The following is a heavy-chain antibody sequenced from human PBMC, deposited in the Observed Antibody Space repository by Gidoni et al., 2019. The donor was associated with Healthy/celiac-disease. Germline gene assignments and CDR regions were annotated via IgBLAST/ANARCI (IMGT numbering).Heavy chain of an antibody. CDR2: IYYSGST. J-gene: IGHJ4*02. CDR3: AGSRGLAARLGTFDY. CDR1: GGSISSGGNY. Sequence: QVQLQESGPGLVKPSQTLSLTCTVPGGSISSGGNYCSWIRQHPGKGLEWIGYIYYSGSTYYNPSLKSRVTISVDTSKNQFSLKLSSVTAADTAVYYCAGSRGLAARLGTFDYWGQGTLVTVSS. D-gene: IGHD6-6*01. V-gene: IGHV4-31*03.